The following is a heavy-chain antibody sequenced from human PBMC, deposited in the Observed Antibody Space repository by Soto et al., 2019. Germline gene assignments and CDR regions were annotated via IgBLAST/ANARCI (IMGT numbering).Heavy chain of an antibody. CDR3: ARARRYCSGGRSYATPHRYFDY. CDR2: ISSSSSYI. D-gene: IGHD2-15*01. CDR1: GLTFIRYI. Sequence: VSLIVACADWGLTFIRYIMNFARQSPGKGLYWFSSISSSSSYIYYADSVKGRFTISRDNAKNSLYLQMNSLRAEDTAVYYCARARRYCSGGRSYATPHRYFDYRGQRPLVTV. V-gene: IGHV3-21*01. J-gene: IGHJ4*02.